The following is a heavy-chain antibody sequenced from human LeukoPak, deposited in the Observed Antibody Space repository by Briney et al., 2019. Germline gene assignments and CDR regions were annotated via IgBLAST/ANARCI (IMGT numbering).Heavy chain of an antibody. CDR2: IYYSGST. CDR3: ARSTVTTVDY. D-gene: IGHD4-17*01. V-gene: IGHV4-59*12. Sequence: SETLSLTCTVSGGSISSYYWSWIRQPPGKGLEWIGYIYYSGSTNYNPSLKSRVTISVDTSKNQFSLKLSSVTAADTAVYYCARSTVTTVDYWGQGTLVTVSS. J-gene: IGHJ4*02. CDR1: GGSISSYY.